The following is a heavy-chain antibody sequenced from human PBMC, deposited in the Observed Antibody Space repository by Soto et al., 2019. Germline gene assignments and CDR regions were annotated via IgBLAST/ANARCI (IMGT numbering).Heavy chain of an antibody. Sequence: GGSLRLSCAASGFTFNNYGIHWVRQAPGKGLEWVAVIWYDGIKKYYVDSVKGRFTISRDNSKNTLYLQIHSLRVDDTAVYYCAKDRQPDGRWPFDHWGQGTLVTVSS. D-gene: IGHD2-2*01. CDR3: AKDRQPDGRWPFDH. J-gene: IGHJ4*02. CDR1: GFTFNNYG. CDR2: IWYDGIKK. V-gene: IGHV3-33*06.